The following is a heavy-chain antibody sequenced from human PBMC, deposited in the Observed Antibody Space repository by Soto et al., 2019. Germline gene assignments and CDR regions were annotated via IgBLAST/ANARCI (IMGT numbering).Heavy chain of an antibody. CDR1: GYTFTSYY. CDR2: INPSGGST. V-gene: IGHV1-46*01. CDR3: AQVVTAYVALDAFDI. Sequence: QVQLVQSGAEVKKPGASVKVSCKASGYTFTSYYMHWVRQAPGQGLEWMGIINPSGGSTSYAQKFPGGVTMTRETSPSSGYREQSSLRAEDTAVSYCAQVVTAYVALDAFDIWGQGTMVTVSS. J-gene: IGHJ3*02. D-gene: IGHD2-21*02.